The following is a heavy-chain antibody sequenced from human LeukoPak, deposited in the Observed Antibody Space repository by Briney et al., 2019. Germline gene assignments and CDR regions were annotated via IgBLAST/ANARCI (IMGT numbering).Heavy chain of an antibody. CDR2: VNESGDT. CDR3: ARGLKLTVVTPASSYYFDY. CDR1: IDSFSNYH. V-gene: IGHV4-34*01. J-gene: IGHJ4*02. D-gene: IGHD4-23*01. Sequence: PSETLSLTCAVYIDSFSNYHWNWIRQTPGKGMEWIGEVNESGDTNIRPSLRSRIILSVDTSKNQFSLKLSSVTAADTAVYYCARGLKLTVVTPASSYYFDYWGQGTLVTVSS.